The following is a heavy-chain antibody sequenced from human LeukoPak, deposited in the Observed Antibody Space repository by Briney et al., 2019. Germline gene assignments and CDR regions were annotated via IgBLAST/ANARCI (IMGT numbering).Heavy chain of an antibody. Sequence: GGSLRLSCAASGFTFSSFGMHWVRQAPGKGLEWVAVIWYDASNKYYADSVKGRFTISRDNSKNTLFLQMNSLRDDDTAVYYCARDMQLSTWGLGTMVTVSS. CDR2: IWYDASNK. J-gene: IGHJ3*01. D-gene: IGHD3-16*02. V-gene: IGHV3-33*01. CDR1: GFTFSSFG. CDR3: ARDMQLST.